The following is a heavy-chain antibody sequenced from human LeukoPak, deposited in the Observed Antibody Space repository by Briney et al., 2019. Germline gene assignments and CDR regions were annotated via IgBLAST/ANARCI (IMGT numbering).Heavy chain of an antibody. D-gene: IGHD3-16*01. CDR2: IRFDGTNK. V-gene: IGHV3-30*02. J-gene: IGHJ4*02. CDR1: GFTFSSYG. Sequence: GGSLRLSCAASGFTFSSYGMHWVRQAPGKGLEWVAFIRFDGTNKHYADSVEGRFTISRDNSKNTLYLQMNSLRAEDTAVYYCARDRSQQFDLEYYFDYWGQGTLVTVSS. CDR3: ARDRSQQFDLEYYFDY.